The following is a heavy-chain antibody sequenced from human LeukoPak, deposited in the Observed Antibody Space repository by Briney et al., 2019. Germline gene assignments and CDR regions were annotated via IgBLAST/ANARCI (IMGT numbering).Heavy chain of an antibody. CDR3: ARRTRDSGNSGGAYYYYYYMDV. Sequence: PSETLSLTCAVYGGSFSGYYWSWIRQPPGKGLEWIGEINHSGSTNYNPSLKSRVTISVDTSKNQFSLKLSSVTAADTAVYYCARRTRDSGNSGGAYYYYYYMDVWGKGTTVTVSS. CDR2: INHSGST. V-gene: IGHV4-34*01. CDR1: GGSFSGYY. D-gene: IGHD4-23*01. J-gene: IGHJ6*03.